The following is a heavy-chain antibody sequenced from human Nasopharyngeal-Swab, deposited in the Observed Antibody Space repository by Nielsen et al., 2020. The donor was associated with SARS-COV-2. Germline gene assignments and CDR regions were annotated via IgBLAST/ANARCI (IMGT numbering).Heavy chain of an antibody. V-gene: IGHV3-21*01. CDR2: ISSSSSYI. J-gene: IGHJ6*01. CDR3: ARDGLDYDFWSAYFMDV. D-gene: IGHD3-3*01. CDR1: GFTFNNYN. Sequence: GESLKISCAASGFTFNNYNFNWVRQAPGKGLEWVSSISSSSSYIYYADSVKGRFTISRDNAENSLYLQMNSLRAEDTAAYYCARDGLDYDFWSAYFMDVWGQGTTVTVSS.